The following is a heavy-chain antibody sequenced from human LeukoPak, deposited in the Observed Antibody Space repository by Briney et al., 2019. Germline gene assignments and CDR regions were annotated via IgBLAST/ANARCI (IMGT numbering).Heavy chain of an antibody. CDR2: INHSGST. V-gene: IGHV4-34*01. CDR3: ARHRGITIFGVIAYNWFDP. D-gene: IGHD3-3*01. Sequence: SETLSLTCGVYGESFDVYYWSWIRQPPGKGLEWIGEINHSGSTNYNPSLKSRVTISVDTSKNQFSLKLNSVTAADTAVYYCARHRGITIFGVIAYNWFDPWGQGTLVTASS. J-gene: IGHJ5*02. CDR1: GESFDVYY.